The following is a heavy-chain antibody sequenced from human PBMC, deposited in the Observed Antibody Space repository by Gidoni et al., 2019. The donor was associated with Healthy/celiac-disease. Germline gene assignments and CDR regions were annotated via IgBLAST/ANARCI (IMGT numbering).Heavy chain of an antibody. J-gene: IGHJ1*01. Sequence: EVQLVESGGGLVQPGGSLRLSCAASGFTFRLYAMSGVRQSPGKGMEWVSAIRDSGGSTYDADSVECRFTISRDNSKNTLYLQMNSLRAEDTAVYYCAKASHFDDSPQGEYFQHWGQGTLVTVSS. CDR3: AKASHFDDSPQGEYFQH. CDR1: GFTFRLYA. CDR2: IRDSGGST. D-gene: IGHD3-22*01. V-gene: IGHV3-23*04.